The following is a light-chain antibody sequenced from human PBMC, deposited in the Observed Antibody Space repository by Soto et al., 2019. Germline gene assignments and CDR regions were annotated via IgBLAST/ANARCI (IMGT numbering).Light chain of an antibody. CDR1: QSVSSSY. CDR2: GAS. J-gene: IGKJ2*01. CDR3: QEYGSSPPYT. V-gene: IGKV3-20*01. Sequence: EIVLTQSPGTLSLSPGERVTLSCRASQSVSSSYLAWYQQKPGQAPRLLIYGASSSATGIPDRFSGSGSGTDFTLTISRPEPEDCAVYYCQEYGSSPPYTVGQGTKLDIK.